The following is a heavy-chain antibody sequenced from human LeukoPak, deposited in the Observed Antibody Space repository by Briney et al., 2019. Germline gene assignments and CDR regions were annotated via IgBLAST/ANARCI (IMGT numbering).Heavy chain of an antibody. CDR3: ARSAASPPYRKERGRIYYFDY. V-gene: IGHV1-8*02. Sequence: ASVKVSCKASGYTFTSYGISWVRQAPGQGLEWMGWMNPNSGNTGYAQKFQGRVTMTRNTSISTAYMELSSLRSEDTAVYYCARSAASPPYRKERGRIYYFDYWGQGTLVTVSS. J-gene: IGHJ4*02. CDR2: MNPNSGNT. CDR1: GYTFTSYG. D-gene: IGHD1-26*01.